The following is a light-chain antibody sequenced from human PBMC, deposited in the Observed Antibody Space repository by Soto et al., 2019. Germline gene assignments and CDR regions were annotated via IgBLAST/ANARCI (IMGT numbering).Light chain of an antibody. CDR1: QSINTA. V-gene: IGKV3-15*01. Sequence: EIVMTQSPATLSVSPGEGATLSCRASQSINTALAWYQQKPGQAPRLLIYAASTRATGLPARFSGSGSGTEFTLTISSLQSEDFAVYYCQQYHDWPPTFGQGTKVDI. CDR2: AAS. CDR3: QQYHDWPPT. J-gene: IGKJ1*01.